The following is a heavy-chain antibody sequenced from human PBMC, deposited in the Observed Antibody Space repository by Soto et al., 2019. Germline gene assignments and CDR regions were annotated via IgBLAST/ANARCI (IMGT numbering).Heavy chain of an antibody. V-gene: IGHV4-4*07. J-gene: IGHJ4*02. D-gene: IGHD6-13*01. CDR2: IYTSGST. CDR3: ARVDYSSSWSVYFDY. Sequence: TLSLTCTVSGGSISSYYWSWIRQPAGKGLEWIGRIYTSGSTNYNPSLKSRVTMSVDTSKNQFSLKLSSVTAADTAVYYCARVDYSSSWSVYFDYWGQGTLVTVSS. CDR1: GGSISSYY.